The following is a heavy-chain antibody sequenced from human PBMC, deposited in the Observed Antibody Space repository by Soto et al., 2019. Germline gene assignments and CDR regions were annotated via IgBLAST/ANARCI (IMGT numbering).Heavy chain of an antibody. J-gene: IGHJ3*02. CDR1: SGSIGTYF. CDR2: IYYSGIT. V-gene: IGHV4-59*01. Sequence: SETLSLTCTVSSGSIGTYFWSWIRQPPGKGLEWIGYIYYSGITNYNPSLKSRVTIFLDTSKNQFSLRLSSVTAADTAVYYCARGRGGTYDAFDIWGQGTLVTVSS. D-gene: IGHD1-26*01. CDR3: ARGRGGTYDAFDI.